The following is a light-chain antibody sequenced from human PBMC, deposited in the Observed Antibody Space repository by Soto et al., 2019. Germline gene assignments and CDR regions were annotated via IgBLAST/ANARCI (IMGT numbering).Light chain of an antibody. Sequence: EIVMTQSPATLSVSPGERATLSCRANQSVSSNLAWYQQKPGQAPRFLIYGASTRATGIPARFSGSGSGTEFTLTISNLQSEDFAFYYCQQYNNWTPYTFGQGTKLEIK. J-gene: IGKJ2*01. CDR3: QQYNNWTPYT. CDR2: GAS. V-gene: IGKV3-15*01. CDR1: QSVSSN.